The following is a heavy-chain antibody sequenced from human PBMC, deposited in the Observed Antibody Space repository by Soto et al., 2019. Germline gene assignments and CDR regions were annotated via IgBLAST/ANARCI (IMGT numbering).Heavy chain of an antibody. Sequence: GGSLRLSCAASGFTFSSYSMNWVRQAPGKGLEWVSSISSSSSYIYYADSVKGRFTISRDNAKNSLYLQMNSLRAEDTAVYYCSRGGSFSGFCSGGNCYPNLDYWGQGSLVTVSS. CDR3: SRGGSFSGFCSGGNCYPNLDY. J-gene: IGHJ4*02. D-gene: IGHD2-15*01. CDR1: GFTFSSYS. CDR2: ISSSSSYI. V-gene: IGHV3-21*03.